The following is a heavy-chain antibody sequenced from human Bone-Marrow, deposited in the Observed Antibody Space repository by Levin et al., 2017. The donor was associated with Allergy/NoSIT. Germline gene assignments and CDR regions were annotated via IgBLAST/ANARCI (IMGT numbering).Heavy chain of an antibody. J-gene: IGHJ6*02. CDR3: ARGAKTATPRYGMDV. Sequence: GGSLRLSCAASGFTFSDHYMDWVRQAPGKGLEWVGRIRGRVNGYTTEYAASVKGRSTISRDDSENSLYLQMDSLRTEDTAVYYCARGAKTATPRYGMDVWGQGTTVTVSS. V-gene: IGHV3-72*01. CDR2: IRGRVNGYTT. CDR1: GFTFSDHY. D-gene: IGHD5-24*01.